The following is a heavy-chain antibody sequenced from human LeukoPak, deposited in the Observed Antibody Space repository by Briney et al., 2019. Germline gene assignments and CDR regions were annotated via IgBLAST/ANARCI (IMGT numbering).Heavy chain of an antibody. V-gene: IGHV3-66*01. J-gene: IGHJ3*02. Sequence: PGGSLRLSCAASGFTVSSNYMSWVRQAPGKGLEWVSVIYSGGSTYHADSVKGRFTTSRDNSKNTLYLQMNSLRAEDTAVYYCARDPQYCGGDCYSADAFDIWGQGTMATVSS. CDR2: IYSGGST. D-gene: IGHD2-21*02. CDR1: GFTVSSNY. CDR3: ARDPQYCGGDCYSADAFDI.